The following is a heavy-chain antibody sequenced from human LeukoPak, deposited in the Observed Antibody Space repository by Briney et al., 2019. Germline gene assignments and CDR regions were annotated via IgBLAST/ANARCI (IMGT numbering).Heavy chain of an antibody. V-gene: IGHV3-30*18. CDR2: ISYDGSNK. Sequence: GGSLRLSCAAPGFTFSNYGMHWVRQAPGKGLEWVAVISYDGSNKYYADSLKGRFTISRDNSKNTLYLQMNSLRAEDTAVYYCAKDKIVGSTGWYYFDYWGQGTLVTVSS. J-gene: IGHJ4*02. CDR3: AKDKIVGSTGWYYFDY. CDR1: GFTFSNYG. D-gene: IGHD6-19*01.